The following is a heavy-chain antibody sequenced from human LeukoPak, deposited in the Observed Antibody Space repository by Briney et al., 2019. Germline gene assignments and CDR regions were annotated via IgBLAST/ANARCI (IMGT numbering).Heavy chain of an antibody. CDR1: GYSLSSGYY. V-gene: IGHV4-38-2*02. J-gene: IGHJ4*02. CDR3: ARDLRYAVGYYFDY. CDR2: IHHSGST. Sequence: PSETLSLTCTVSGYSLSSGYYWGWIRPPPGKGLEWIGYIHHSGSTYNNPSLKSRVTISVDTSKNQFSLKLSSVTPADTAVYYCARDLRYAVGYYFDYWGQGTLVTVSS. D-gene: IGHD5-12*01.